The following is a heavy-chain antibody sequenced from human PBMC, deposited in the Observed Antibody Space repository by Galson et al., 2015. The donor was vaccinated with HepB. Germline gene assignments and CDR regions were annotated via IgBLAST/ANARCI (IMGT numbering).Heavy chain of an antibody. J-gene: IGHJ3*02. CDR2: IYYSGST. V-gene: IGHV4-39*07. D-gene: IGHD3-22*01. Sequence: GSISSSSYYWGWIRQPPGKGLEWIGSIYYSGSTYYNPSLKSQVTISVDTSKNQFSLKLSSVTAADTAVYYCARFSFDYYDSSYDAFDIWGQGTMVTVSS. CDR1: GSISSSSYY. CDR3: ARFSFDYYDSSYDAFDI.